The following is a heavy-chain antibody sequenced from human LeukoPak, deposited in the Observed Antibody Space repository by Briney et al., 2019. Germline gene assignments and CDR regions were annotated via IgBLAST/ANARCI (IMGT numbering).Heavy chain of an antibody. D-gene: IGHD2-2*01. Sequence: GGSLRLSCAASGFPFNTYEMHWVRQAPGKGLEWVALISRDGDREYYADSVKGRFTISRDNSKNTLYLQMNSLRAEDTALYYCAKDQALSLSSSRALDYWGQGTLVTVSS. CDR3: AKDQALSLSSSRALDY. V-gene: IGHV3-30*07. CDR1: GFPFNTYE. J-gene: IGHJ4*02. CDR2: ISRDGDRE.